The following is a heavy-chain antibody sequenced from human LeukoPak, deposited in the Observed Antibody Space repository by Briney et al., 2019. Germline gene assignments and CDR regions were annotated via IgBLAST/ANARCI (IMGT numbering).Heavy chain of an antibody. J-gene: IGHJ2*01. CDR2: IRGEGYDH. D-gene: IGHD7-27*01. V-gene: IGHV3-7*03. CDR1: GFKFSAYY. Sequence: GGSLRLSCAASGFKFSAYYMTWVRQVPGRGLEWVANIRGEGYDHSLAESVEGRFSISRDNAKKSLFLQMNDLRVEDSAVYFCAREAGTGERWYFDLWGRGTLVTVSS. CDR3: AREAGTGERWYFDL.